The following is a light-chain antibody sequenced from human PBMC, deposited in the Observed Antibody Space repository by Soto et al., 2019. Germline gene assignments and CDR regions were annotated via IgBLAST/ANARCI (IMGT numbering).Light chain of an antibody. J-gene: IGKJ4*01. CDR3: EDYSSSSGLT. CDR1: QSISSW. Sequence: DIQMTQSPSTLSASVGDRVTITCRASQSISSWLAWYQQKPGKAPKLLIFQASSLKSGVPSRFSGSGSATEYTLTISSLQPDDFATYYCEDYSSSSGLTFGGGT. V-gene: IGKV1-5*03. CDR2: QAS.